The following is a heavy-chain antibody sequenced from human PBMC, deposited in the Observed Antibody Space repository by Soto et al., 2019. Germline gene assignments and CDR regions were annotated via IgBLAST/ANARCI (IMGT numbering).Heavy chain of an antibody. CDR2: LNGGTGQT. CDR1: GYTFSTYG. V-gene: IGHV1-3*01. D-gene: IGHD1-1*01. CDR3: ARGKGMEENYFYYGLDI. J-gene: IGHJ6*02. Sequence: ASVKVSCKASGYTFSTYGMHWVRQAPGQSLEWMGWLNGGTGQTRYSQRFQDRVIITRDTSASTGYMELSSLRSEDTAVYYCARGKGMEENYFYYGLDIWGQGTTVTVTS.